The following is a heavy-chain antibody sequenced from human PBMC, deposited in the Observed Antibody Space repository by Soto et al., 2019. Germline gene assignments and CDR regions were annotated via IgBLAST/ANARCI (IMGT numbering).Heavy chain of an antibody. Sequence: SETLSLPCAVSGYSINSDYYWGWIRQPPGKGLEWIGSVDHSGRTYYSPSLRSRLTIFIDTSKDQFSLRLTSVTAADTAMYFCAKKGYYPSGKINLFDSWGPGTLVTVSS. CDR2: VDHSGRT. J-gene: IGHJ4*02. CDR1: GYSINSDYY. D-gene: IGHD3-10*01. CDR3: AKKGYYPSGKINLFDS. V-gene: IGHV4-38-2*01.